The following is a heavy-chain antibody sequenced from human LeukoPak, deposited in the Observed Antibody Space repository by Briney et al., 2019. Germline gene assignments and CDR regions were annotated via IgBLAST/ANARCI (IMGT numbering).Heavy chain of an antibody. V-gene: IGHV3-33*08. D-gene: IGHD3-22*01. J-gene: IGHJ4*02. CDR1: GFTFGTYV. CDR3: ARPDSSGYV. CDR2: IWYDGSNK. Sequence: GGSLRLSCAASGFTFGTYVMSWVRQAPGKGLEWVAVIWYDGSNKYYADSVKGRFTTSRDNSKNTLYLQMNSLRAEDTAVYYCARPDSSGYVWGQGTLVTVSS.